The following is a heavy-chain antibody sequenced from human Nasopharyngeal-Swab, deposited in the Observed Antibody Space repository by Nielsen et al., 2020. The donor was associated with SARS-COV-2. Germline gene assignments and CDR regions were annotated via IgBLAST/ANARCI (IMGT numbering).Heavy chain of an antibody. V-gene: IGHV1-46*01. CDR2: INPSGGST. CDR3: ATAPNGYYDFWSGPYESWFDP. CDR1: GYTFTSYY. J-gene: IGHJ5*02. Sequence: ASVNVSCKESGYTFTSYYMHWVRQAPGQGLEWMGIINPSGGSTSYAQKFQGRVTMTRDTSTSTVYMELISLRSEDTAVYYCATAPNGYYDFWSGPYESWFDPWGQGTLVTVSS. D-gene: IGHD3-3*01.